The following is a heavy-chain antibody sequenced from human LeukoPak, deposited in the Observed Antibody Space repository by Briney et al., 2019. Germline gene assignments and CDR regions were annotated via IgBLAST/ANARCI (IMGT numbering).Heavy chain of an antibody. CDR1: GYSISSGYY. Sequence: PSETLSLTCTVSGYSISSGYYWGWIRQPPGKGLEWIGSIYHSGSTYYNPSLKSRVTISVDTSKNQFSLKLSSVTAADTAVYYCARDFWGSGSPYYDYWGQGTLVTVSS. CDR2: IYHSGST. D-gene: IGHD3-10*01. J-gene: IGHJ4*02. CDR3: ARDFWGSGSPYYDY. V-gene: IGHV4-38-2*02.